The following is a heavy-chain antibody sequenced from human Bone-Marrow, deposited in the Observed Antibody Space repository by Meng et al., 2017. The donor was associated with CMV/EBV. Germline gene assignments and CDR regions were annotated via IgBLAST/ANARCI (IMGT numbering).Heavy chain of an antibody. Sequence: ASVKVSCKASGYTFTSYYMHWVRQAPGQGLEWMGIINPSGGSTSYAQKFQGRVTMTRDTSTSTVYMELSRLRSDDTAVYYCARVGIAARVSDYWGQGTLVTVSS. CDR3: ARVGIAARVSDY. J-gene: IGHJ4*02. V-gene: IGHV1-46*01. D-gene: IGHD6-6*01. CDR1: GYTFTSYY. CDR2: INPSGGST.